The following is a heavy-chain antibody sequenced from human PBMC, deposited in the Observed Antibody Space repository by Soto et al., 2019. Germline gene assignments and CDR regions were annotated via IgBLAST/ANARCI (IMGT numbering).Heavy chain of an antibody. CDR2: ISSSSSTI. J-gene: IGHJ3*02. D-gene: IGHD4-4*01. Sequence: GESLKISCAASGFTFSSYSMNWVRQAPGKGLEWVSYISSSSSTIYYADSVKGRFTISRDNAKNSLYLQMNSLRDEDTAVYYCARDSPDDYSNYSDAFDIWGQGTMVTVSS. CDR3: ARDSPDDYSNYSDAFDI. CDR1: GFTFSSYS. V-gene: IGHV3-48*02.